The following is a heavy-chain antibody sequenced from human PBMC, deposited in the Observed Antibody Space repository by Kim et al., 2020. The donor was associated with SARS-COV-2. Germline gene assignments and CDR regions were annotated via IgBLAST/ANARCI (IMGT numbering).Heavy chain of an antibody. D-gene: IGHD1-26*01. CDR3: AKDRGRVGATNYFDY. V-gene: IGHV3-23*01. J-gene: IGHJ4*02. Sequence: DSVKGRFTISRDNSKNTLYLQMNSLRAEDTAVYYCAKDRGRVGATNYFDYWGQGTLVTVSS.